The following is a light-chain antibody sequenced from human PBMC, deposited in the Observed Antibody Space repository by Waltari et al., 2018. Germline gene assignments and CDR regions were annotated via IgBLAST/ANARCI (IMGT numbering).Light chain of an antibody. Sequence: QSALTQPRSVSGSPGQSVTISCTGTSSDVGGSHYVSWYQQHPGKAPKLMIYDVSQRPSGVPDRFSGSKSGNTASLTISGLQAEDEADYYCCSYAGSYTFWVFGGGTKLTVL. V-gene: IGLV2-11*01. J-gene: IGLJ3*02. CDR1: SSDVGGSHY. CDR2: DVS. CDR3: CSYAGSYTFWV.